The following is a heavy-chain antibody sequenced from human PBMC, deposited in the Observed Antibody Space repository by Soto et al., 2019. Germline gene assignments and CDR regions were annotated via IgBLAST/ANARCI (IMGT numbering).Heavy chain of an antibody. Sequence: PGGSLRLSCAASGFTFSSNGVHWVRQAPGKGLEWVAFIWYDGINKFYADSVKGRFTISRDNSKNTLYLHMNSLRAEDTAVYYCARDPYYYGSGSYYFDYWGQGT. CDR2: IWYDGINK. D-gene: IGHD3-10*01. V-gene: IGHV3-33*01. CDR3: ARDPYYYGSGSYYFDY. CDR1: GFTFSSNG. J-gene: IGHJ4*02.